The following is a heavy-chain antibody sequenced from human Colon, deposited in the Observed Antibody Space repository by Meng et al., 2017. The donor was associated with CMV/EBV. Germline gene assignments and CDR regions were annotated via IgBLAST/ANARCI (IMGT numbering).Heavy chain of an antibody. CDR3: TRDRWHCPYDGLCYYFGMDV. CDR1: NIHY. CDR2: IHHDGAT. D-gene: IGHD5-24*01. J-gene: IGHJ6*02. V-gene: IGHV3-66*02. Sequence: NIHYMTWVRRAPGRGLEWVSTIHHDGATYYAASVKGRSTVSRDTSKNTFFLQVDSVRLEDTTVYYCTRDRWHCPYDGLCYYFGMDVWGHGTLVTVSS.